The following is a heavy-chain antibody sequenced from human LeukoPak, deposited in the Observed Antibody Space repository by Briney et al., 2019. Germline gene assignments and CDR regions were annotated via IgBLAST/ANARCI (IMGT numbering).Heavy chain of an antibody. J-gene: IGHJ6*03. CDR1: GYTFTGYY. V-gene: IGHV1-2*02. Sequence: ASVKVSCRASGYTFTGYYMHWVRQAPGQGLEWMGWINPNSGGTNYAQKFQGRVTMTRDTSISTAYMELSRLRSDDTAVYYCARDLGAVGNYYYMDVWGKGTTVTVSS. D-gene: IGHD3-10*01. CDR3: ARDLGAVGNYYYMDV. CDR2: INPNSGGT.